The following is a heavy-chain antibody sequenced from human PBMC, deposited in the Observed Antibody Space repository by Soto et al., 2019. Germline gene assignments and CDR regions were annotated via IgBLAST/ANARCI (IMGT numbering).Heavy chain of an antibody. CDR3: ATFDWYRSDY. CDR1: GYSISSNYW. Sequence: SETLSLTCAVSGYSISSNYWWGWIRQPPGKGLEWIGYIYYSGSTYYNPSLKGRVTMSVDTSKNQFSLKLSSVTAVDTAVYYCATFDWYRSDYWGQGTLVTVSS. D-gene: IGHD3-9*01. V-gene: IGHV4-28*01. J-gene: IGHJ4*02. CDR2: IYYSGST.